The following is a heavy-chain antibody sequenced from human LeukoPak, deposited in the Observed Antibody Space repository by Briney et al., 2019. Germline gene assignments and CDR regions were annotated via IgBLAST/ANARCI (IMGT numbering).Heavy chain of an antibody. CDR1: GFTFSSYE. V-gene: IGHV3-48*03. Sequence: PGGSLRLSCAASGFTFSSYEMNWVRQAPGKGLEWVSNISSSGYLINYGDSVKGRFTISRDNAKNSLYLQMNSLRAEDTAVYYCASSWSGAFDVWGQGTMVAVSS. CDR3: ASSWSGAFDV. D-gene: IGHD2-8*01. CDR2: ISSSGYLI. J-gene: IGHJ3*01.